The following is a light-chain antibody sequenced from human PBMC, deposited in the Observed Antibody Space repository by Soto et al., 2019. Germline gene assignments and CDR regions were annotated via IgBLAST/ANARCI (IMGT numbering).Light chain of an antibody. Sequence: IVMPQSPATLSVSPGESATLSCTASQSVNNNVAWYQQKPGHTPRLLIYGTSTRATGIPARFSGSGSGTDFTLTISSLQFEDFAVYYCQQYNNWPRTFGQGTKVDIK. CDR2: GTS. J-gene: IGKJ1*01. CDR3: QQYNNWPRT. CDR1: QSVNNN. V-gene: IGKV3-15*01.